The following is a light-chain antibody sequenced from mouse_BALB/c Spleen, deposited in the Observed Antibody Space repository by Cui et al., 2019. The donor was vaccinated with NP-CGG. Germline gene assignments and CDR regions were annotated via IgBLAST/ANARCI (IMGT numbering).Light chain of an antibody. Sequence: QAVVTQESALTTSPGETVTLTCRSSTGAVTTSNYANWVQEKPDHLFTGLIGGTKNRAPGVPARFSGSLIGDKAALTITGAQTEDDAIYFCALWYSNHWVFGGGTKLTVL. V-gene: IGLV1*01. J-gene: IGLJ1*01. CDR2: GTK. CDR3: ALWYSNHWV. CDR1: TGAVTTSNY.